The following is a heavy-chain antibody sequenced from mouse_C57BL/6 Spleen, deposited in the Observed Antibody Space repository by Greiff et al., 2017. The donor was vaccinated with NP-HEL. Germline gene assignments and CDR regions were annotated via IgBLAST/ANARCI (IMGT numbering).Heavy chain of an antibody. D-gene: IGHD1-1*01. V-gene: IGHV1-50*01. J-gene: IGHJ1*03. CDR2: IDPSASYT. CDR3: ARGDYGSSYVEYFDV. Sequence: QVQLQQPGAELVKPGASVKLSCKASGYTFTSYWMQWVKQRPGQGLEWIGEIDPSASYTNYNQKFKGKATLTVDTSSSTAYLQLSSLTSADSAVYDGARGDYGSSYVEYFDVWGTGTTVTGSS. CDR1: GYTFTSYW.